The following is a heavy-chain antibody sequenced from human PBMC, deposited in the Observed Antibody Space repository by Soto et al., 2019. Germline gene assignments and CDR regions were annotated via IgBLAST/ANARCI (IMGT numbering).Heavy chain of an antibody. CDR1: GFTFSSYA. V-gene: IGHV3-23*01. CDR2: ISGSGGST. CDR3: AKGGDANYDYVWGSYRVPYFDY. D-gene: IGHD3-16*02. Sequence: PGGSLRLSCAASGFTFSSYAMSWVRQAPGKGLEWVSAISGSGGSTYYADSVKGRFTISRDNSKNTLYLQMNSLRAEDTAVYYCAKGGDANYDYVWGSYRVPYFDYWGQGTLVTVSS. J-gene: IGHJ4*02.